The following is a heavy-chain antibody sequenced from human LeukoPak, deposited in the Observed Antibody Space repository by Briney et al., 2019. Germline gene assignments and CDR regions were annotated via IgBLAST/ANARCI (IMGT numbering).Heavy chain of an antibody. CDR3: ARAFRPPYGSGSYENYYYYYYMDV. D-gene: IGHD3-10*01. Sequence: ASVKVSCKASGYTFTSYYMHWVRQAPGQGLEWMGIINPSGGSTSYAQKFQGRVTMTRDTSTSTVYMELSSLRSEDTAVYYCARAFRPPYGSGSYENYYYYYYMDVRGKGTTVTVSS. J-gene: IGHJ6*03. CDR2: INPSGGST. CDR1: GYTFTSYY. V-gene: IGHV1-46*01.